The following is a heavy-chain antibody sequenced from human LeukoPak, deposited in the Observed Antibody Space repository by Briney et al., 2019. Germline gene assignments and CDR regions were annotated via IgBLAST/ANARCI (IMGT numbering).Heavy chain of an antibody. D-gene: IGHD6-25*01. Sequence: PGGSLRLSCAASGFTFSSYAMSWVRQAPGNGLEWVSGISGSGGSTYYADSVKGRFTISRDTSKNTLYLQMNSLRAEDTAVYYCAKDDSGEGQFDYWGQGTLVTVSS. V-gene: IGHV3-23*01. CDR2: ISGSGGST. J-gene: IGHJ4*02. CDR1: GFTFSSYA. CDR3: AKDDSGEGQFDY.